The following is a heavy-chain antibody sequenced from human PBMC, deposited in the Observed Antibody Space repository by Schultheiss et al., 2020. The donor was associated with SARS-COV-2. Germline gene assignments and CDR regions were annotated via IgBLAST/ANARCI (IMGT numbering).Heavy chain of an antibody. V-gene: IGHV4-61*08. D-gene: IGHD5-18*01. J-gene: IGHJ4*02. CDR1: GGSISSGGYY. CDR2: IYYSGST. CDR3: ARGTLGYSYGFMT. Sequence: SETLSLTCAVYGGSISSGGYYWSWIRQHPGKGLEWIGYIYYSGSTNYNPSLKSRVTISVDTSKNQFSLKLSSVTAADTAVYYCARGTLGYSYGFMTWGQGTLVTVSS.